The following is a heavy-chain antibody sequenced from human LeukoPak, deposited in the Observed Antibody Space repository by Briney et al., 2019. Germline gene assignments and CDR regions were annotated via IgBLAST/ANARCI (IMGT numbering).Heavy chain of an antibody. V-gene: IGHV1-46*01. D-gene: IGHD5-24*01. CDR3: ATDHSMANTAWWFDP. CDR1: GYTITNNY. Sequence: ASVKVSCKASGYTITNNYMHWVRQAPGQGLEWMGVINPSGTGTSYAQKLQGRITMSRDTSTSTAYMELSSLRSEDTAFYYCATDHSMANTAWWFDPWGQGTLVTVSS. J-gene: IGHJ5*02. CDR2: INPSGTGT.